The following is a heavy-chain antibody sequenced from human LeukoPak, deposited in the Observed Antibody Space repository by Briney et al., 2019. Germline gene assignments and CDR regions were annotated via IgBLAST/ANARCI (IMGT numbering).Heavy chain of an antibody. Sequence: ASVKVSCKASGYTFTSYGISWVRPAPGQGLEWMGWISAYNGNTNYAQKLQGRVTMTTDTSTSTAYMELRSLRSDDTAVYYCARVIVGCSGGSCYRYFQHWGQGTLVTVSS. J-gene: IGHJ1*01. V-gene: IGHV1-18*01. D-gene: IGHD2-15*01. CDR1: GYTFTSYG. CDR3: ARVIVGCSGGSCYRYFQH. CDR2: ISAYNGNT.